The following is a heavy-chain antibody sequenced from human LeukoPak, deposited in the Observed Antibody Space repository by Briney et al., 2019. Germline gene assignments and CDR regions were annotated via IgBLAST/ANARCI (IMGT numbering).Heavy chain of an antibody. J-gene: IGHJ4*02. Sequence: SVKVSCKASGGTFSSYAISWVRQAPGQGLEWMGGIIPIFGTANYAQKFQGRVTMTEDTSTDTAYMELSSLRSEDTAVYYCAFYLRFLEWLDLQWGQGTLVTVSS. CDR3: AFYLRFLEWLDLQ. D-gene: IGHD3-3*01. CDR1: GGTFSSYA. V-gene: IGHV1-69*06. CDR2: IIPIFGTA.